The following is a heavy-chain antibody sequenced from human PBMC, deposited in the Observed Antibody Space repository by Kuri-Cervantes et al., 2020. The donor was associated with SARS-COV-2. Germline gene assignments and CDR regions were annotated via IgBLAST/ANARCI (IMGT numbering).Heavy chain of an antibody. D-gene: IGHD3-9*01. V-gene: IGHV5-51*01. CDR3: ARILRYQLNYYYYYGMDV. CDR2: IYPGDSDT. J-gene: IGHJ6*02. CDR1: GYSFTSYW. Sequence: GESLKISCKGSGYSFTSYWIGWVRQMPGKGLEWMGIIYPGDSDTRYSPSFQGQVTISADKSISTAYLQWSSLKASDTAMYYCARILRYQLNYYYYYGMDVWGQGTTVTVSS.